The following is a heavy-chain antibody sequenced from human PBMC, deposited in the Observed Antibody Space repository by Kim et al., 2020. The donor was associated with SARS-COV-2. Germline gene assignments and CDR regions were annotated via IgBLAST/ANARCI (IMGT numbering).Heavy chain of an antibody. D-gene: IGHD3-10*01. CDR1: GGSISSSSYY. V-gene: IGHV4-39*07. J-gene: IGHJ5*02. CDR3: ARAVRECWFDP. CDR2: IYYSGST. Sequence: SETLSLTCTVSGGSISSSSYYWGWIRQPPGKGLEWIGSIYYSGSTYYNPSLKSRVTISVDTSKNQFSLKLSSVTAADTAVYYCARAVRECWFDPWGQGTLVTVSS.